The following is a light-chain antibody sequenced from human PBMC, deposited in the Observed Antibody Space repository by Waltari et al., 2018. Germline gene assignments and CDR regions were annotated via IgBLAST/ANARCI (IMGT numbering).Light chain of an antibody. V-gene: IGKV3-20*01. CDR1: QYVSSSY. J-gene: IGKJ3*01. CDR3: LQYGSPPFT. CDR2: GAS. Sequence: EIVLTQSPGTLSLSPGERATLSCRPSQYVSSSYLAGYQKKPGQAPRLLIYGASFRAAGIPESVSGSVSGTDFTLTISRLEPEDFAVFYCLQYGSPPFTFGPGTKVEIK.